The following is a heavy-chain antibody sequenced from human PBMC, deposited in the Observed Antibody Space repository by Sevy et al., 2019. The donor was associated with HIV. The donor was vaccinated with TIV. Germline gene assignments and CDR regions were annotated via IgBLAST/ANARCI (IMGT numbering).Heavy chain of an antibody. V-gene: IGHV4-61*02. CDR1: GGSISSGNYY. CDR2: IYTSGST. D-gene: IGHD2-2*01. Sequence: SETLSLTCTVSGGSISSGNYYWSWIRQPAGKGLEWIGRIYTSGSTNYNPSLKSRVTISVDTSKSQFSLKLSSVTAAETGVYYCARESGDCSSTSCYEGVFDYWGQGTLVTVSS. CDR3: ARESGDCSSTSCYEGVFDY. J-gene: IGHJ4*02.